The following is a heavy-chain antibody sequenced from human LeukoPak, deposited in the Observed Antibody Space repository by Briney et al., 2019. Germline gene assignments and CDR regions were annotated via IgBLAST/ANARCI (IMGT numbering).Heavy chain of an antibody. CDR2: IFPIFGTA. D-gene: IGHD3-16*01. Sequence: ASVKVSCKAPGGTSNIYAINRVRQAPGQGLEWMGRIFPIFGTANYAQKFQGRVTVTTDESTNTAYVELSSLRPEDTAMYYCARAGGERDRSWSLRANGFDIWGQGTMVTVSS. V-gene: IGHV1-69*05. CDR1: GGTSNIYA. CDR3: ARAGGERDRSWSLRANGFDI. J-gene: IGHJ3*02.